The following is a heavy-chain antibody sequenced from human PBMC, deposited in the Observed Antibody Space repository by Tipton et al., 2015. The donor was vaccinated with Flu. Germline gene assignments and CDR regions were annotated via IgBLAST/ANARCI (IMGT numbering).Heavy chain of an antibody. J-gene: IGHJ3*02. CDR3: EGSGGYGDAIDM. CDR1: GFIFSTYS. Sequence: SLRLSCAASGFIFSTYSMNWARQAPGKGLEWVSSISSSGTYISYSDSVKGRFTISRDNANNSLYLQMNSLRAEDTAVYYCEGSGGYGDAIDMWGQGTIVTVSA. D-gene: IGHD6-19*01. CDR2: ISSSGTYI. V-gene: IGHV3-21*01.